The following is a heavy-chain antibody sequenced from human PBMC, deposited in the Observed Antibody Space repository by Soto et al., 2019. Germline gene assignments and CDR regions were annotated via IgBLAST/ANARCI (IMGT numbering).Heavy chain of an antibody. V-gene: IGHV3-48*01. CDR2: ISSSSSTI. Sequence: PGGSLRLSCAASGFTFRSNRMNWVRQAPGKGLEWISYISSSSSTIYADSVKGRFTISRDNAKNSLYLQMNSLRDEDTAVYYCARVIWSGHLTSDLWGQGTLVTVSS. J-gene: IGHJ5*02. D-gene: IGHD3-3*01. CDR3: ARVIWSGHLTSDL. CDR1: GFTFRSNR.